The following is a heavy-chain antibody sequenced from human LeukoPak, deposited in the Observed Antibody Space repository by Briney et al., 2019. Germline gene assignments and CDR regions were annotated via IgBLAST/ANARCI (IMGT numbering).Heavy chain of an antibody. D-gene: IGHD3-16*01. Sequence: GGSLRLSCAASGFTFTNYWMHWVRQVPGKELVWVARIDNGGSSTSYTDSVKGRFTISRDNVDNTVFLEMNSLRVEDTAVYYCVGGYWYFDLWGRGTPVTVSS. CDR2: IDNGGSST. J-gene: IGHJ2*01. V-gene: IGHV3-74*01. CDR3: VGGYWYFDL. CDR1: GFTFTNYW.